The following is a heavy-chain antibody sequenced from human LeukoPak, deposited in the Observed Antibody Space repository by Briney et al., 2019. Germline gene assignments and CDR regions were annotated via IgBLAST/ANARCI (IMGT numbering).Heavy chain of an antibody. V-gene: IGHV3-21*01. J-gene: IGHJ2*01. D-gene: IGHD6-13*01. CDR2: ISSSSGYI. CDR1: GFTFSSYT. Sequence: GGSLRLSCAASGFTFSSYTMNCVRQAPGKGLEWVSLISSSSGYICYADSMKGRFTISRDNAKNSLYLQMNSLRAEDTAVYYCARDTAAASHFDLWGRGTLVTVSS. CDR3: ARDTAAASHFDL.